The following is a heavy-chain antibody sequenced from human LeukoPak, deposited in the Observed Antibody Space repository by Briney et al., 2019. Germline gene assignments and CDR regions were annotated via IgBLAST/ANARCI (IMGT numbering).Heavy chain of an antibody. Sequence: VKVSCKASGGTFSSYAISWVRQAPGQGLEWMGGIIPIFGTANYAQKFQGRVTITADESTSTAYMELSSLRSEDTAVYYCANEGLSAFDIWGQGTMVTISS. CDR1: GGTFSSYA. J-gene: IGHJ3*02. V-gene: IGHV1-69*01. CDR3: ANEGLSAFDI. CDR2: IIPIFGTA. D-gene: IGHD2-8*01.